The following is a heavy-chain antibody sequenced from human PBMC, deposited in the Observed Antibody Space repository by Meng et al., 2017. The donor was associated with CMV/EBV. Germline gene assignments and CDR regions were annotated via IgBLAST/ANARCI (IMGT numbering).Heavy chain of an antibody. CDR2: VNSNNDAT. V-gene: IGHV1-2*02. D-gene: IGHD6-19*01. CDR1: GFTFSDYY. CDR3: VRSSGWSLFDY. Sequence: QVEWVESGAEMKKPGASVKVSCTTSGFTFSDYYIQWVRQAPGQGLEWMGWVNSNNDATNYARKFQGRVSMTRDTSISTAHMELSRLMSDDTAVYYCVRSSGWSLFDYWGQGTLVTVSS. J-gene: IGHJ4*02.